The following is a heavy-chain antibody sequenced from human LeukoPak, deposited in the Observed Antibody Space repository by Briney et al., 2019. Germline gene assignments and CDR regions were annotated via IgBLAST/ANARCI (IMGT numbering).Heavy chain of an antibody. J-gene: IGHJ4*02. Sequence: ASVKVSCKASGYTFTSYAMHWVRQAPGQRHEWMGWITPSGGTNYPQKFQGRVAITRDTSITTAYMDLSRLTSDDTAVYYCARDRYGDGFAHFDYWGQGALVTVSS. D-gene: IGHD5-24*01. CDR2: ITPSGGT. CDR1: GYTFTSYA. V-gene: IGHV1-2*02. CDR3: ARDRYGDGFAHFDY.